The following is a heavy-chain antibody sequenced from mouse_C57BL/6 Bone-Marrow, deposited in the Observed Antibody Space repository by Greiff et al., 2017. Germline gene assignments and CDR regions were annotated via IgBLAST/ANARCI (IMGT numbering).Heavy chain of an antibody. Sequence: EVKLVESGGGLVQPGGSLKLSCAASGFTFSDYYMYWVRQTPEKRLEWVAYISNGGGSTYYPDTVKGRFTISRDNAKNTLYLQMSRLKSEDTAMYYCARHGVGSYVAWFAYWGQVTLVTVSA. CDR2: ISNGGGST. CDR3: ARHGVGSYVAWFAY. V-gene: IGHV5-12*01. D-gene: IGHD1-1*02. CDR1: GFTFSDYY. J-gene: IGHJ3*01.